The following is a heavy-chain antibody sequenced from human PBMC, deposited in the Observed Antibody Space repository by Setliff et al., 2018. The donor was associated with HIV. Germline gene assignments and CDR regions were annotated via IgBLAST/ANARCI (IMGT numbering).Heavy chain of an antibody. CDR1: GYIFTDYY. V-gene: IGHV1-2*06. J-gene: IGHJ3*02. CDR3: ARDPYSSSWNRIDAFDI. Sequence: ASVKVSCKASGYIFTDYYMHWVRQAPGQELGWMGRINPNSGGTNYAQKFQGRVTMTRDTSISTAYTELSSLRSEDTATYYCARDPYSSSWNRIDAFDIWGQGTMVTVSS. CDR2: INPNSGGT. D-gene: IGHD6-13*01.